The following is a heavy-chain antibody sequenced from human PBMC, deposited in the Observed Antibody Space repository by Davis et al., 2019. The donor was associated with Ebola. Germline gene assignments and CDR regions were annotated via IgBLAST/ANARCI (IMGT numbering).Heavy chain of an antibody. V-gene: IGHV1-58*01. CDR2: IVVGSGNT. D-gene: IGHD4-17*01. CDR3: ARAYGDYYYYGMDV. CDR1: GFTFISSA. Sequence: SVKVSCKASGFTFISSAVQWVRQARGQRLEWIGWIVVGSGNTNYAQKFQERVTITRDMSTSTAYMELSSLRSEDTAVYYCARAYGDYYYYGMDVWGQGTLVTVSS. J-gene: IGHJ6*02.